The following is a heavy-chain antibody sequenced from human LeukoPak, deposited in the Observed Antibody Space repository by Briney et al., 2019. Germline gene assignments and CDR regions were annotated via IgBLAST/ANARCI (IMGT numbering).Heavy chain of an antibody. Sequence: GPVKVSCKASGYTFTSYGISWVRQAPGQGLEWMGWISAYNGNTNYAQKLQGRVTMTTDTSTSTAYMELRSLRSDDTAVYYCVSSEWVTDGFDYWGQGTLVTVSS. CDR2: ISAYNGNT. CDR1: GYTFTSYG. J-gene: IGHJ4*02. CDR3: VSSEWVTDGFDY. V-gene: IGHV1-18*01. D-gene: IGHD2-21*02.